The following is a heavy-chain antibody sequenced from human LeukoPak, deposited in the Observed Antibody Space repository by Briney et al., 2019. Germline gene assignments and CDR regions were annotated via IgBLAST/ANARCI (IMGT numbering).Heavy chain of an antibody. Sequence: ASVKVSCKASGYTFTGYSMNWVRQAPGQGLEWMGIINPIVGIASYAQKFQGRVTMTRDTSTSTVYMELSSLRSEDTAVYYCARDLTQHDHSSRYYRSRGLHYFDYLVQGALATDSS. V-gene: IGHV1-46*01. J-gene: IGHJ4*02. D-gene: IGHD3-22*01. CDR3: ARDLTQHDHSSRYYRSRGLHYFDY. CDR1: GYTFTGYS. CDR2: INPIVGIA.